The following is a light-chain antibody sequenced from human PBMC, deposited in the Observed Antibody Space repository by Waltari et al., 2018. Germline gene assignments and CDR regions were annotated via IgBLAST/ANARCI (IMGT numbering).Light chain of an antibody. J-gene: IGKJ1*01. V-gene: IGKV3-20*01. CDR2: DAS. Sequence: DIVLTQSPGTLSLSPGERATLSCWASQSVSRNYLAWYQQNPGQAPRLLIYDASSRATGVSDRFSGSGSGTDFTLTISRLEPEDFAVYFCQQFGSSPRTFGQGTKVEI. CDR1: QSVSRNY. CDR3: QQFGSSPRT.